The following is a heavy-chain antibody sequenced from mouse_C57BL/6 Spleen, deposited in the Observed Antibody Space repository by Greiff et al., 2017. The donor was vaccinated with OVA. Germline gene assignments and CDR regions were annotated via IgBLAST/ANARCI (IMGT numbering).Heavy chain of an antibody. D-gene: IGHD1-1*01. Sequence: DVHLVESGEGLVKPGGSLKLSCAASGFTFSSYAMSWVRQTPEKRLEWVAYISSGGDYIYYADTVKGRFTISRDNARNTLYLQMSSLKSEDTAMYYCTRDRDYGSSYGAMDYWGQGTSVTVSS. CDR2: ISSGGDYI. CDR3: TRDRDYGSSYGAMDY. V-gene: IGHV5-9-1*02. J-gene: IGHJ4*01. CDR1: GFTFSSYA.